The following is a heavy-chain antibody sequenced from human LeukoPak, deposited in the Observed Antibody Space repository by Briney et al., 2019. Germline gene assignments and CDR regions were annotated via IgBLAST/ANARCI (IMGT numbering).Heavy chain of an antibody. Sequence: TGGSLRLSCAASGFTFSSYAMSWVRKAPGKGLEWVSTISFSGGSTYYGDSVKGRFTISRDNSKNTLYLQMNSLRAEDTAVYYCAKNRGHTSGYHFDYWGQGTLVTVSS. CDR3: AKNRGHTSGYHFDY. CDR2: ISFSGGST. D-gene: IGHD3-22*01. CDR1: GFTFSSYA. J-gene: IGHJ4*02. V-gene: IGHV3-23*01.